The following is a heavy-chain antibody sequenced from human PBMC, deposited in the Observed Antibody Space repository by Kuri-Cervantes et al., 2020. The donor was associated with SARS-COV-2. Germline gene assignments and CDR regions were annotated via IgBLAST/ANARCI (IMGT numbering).Heavy chain of an antibody. V-gene: IGHV3-23*01. CDR1: GFPFSIYA. CDR2: ISGSGGST. D-gene: IGHD3-22*01. Sequence: LTCVASGFPFSIYAMSWVRLAPGKGLEWVSAISGSGGSTYYADSVKGRFTISRDNSKNTLYLQMNSLRAEDTAVYYCAKAGRQIHYYDSSGYYGYWGQGTLVTVSS. CDR3: AKAGRQIHYYDSSGYYGY. J-gene: IGHJ4*02.